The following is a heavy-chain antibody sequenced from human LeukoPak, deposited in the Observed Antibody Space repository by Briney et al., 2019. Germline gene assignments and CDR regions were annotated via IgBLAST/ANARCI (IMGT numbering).Heavy chain of an antibody. CDR2: ISTSGST. Sequence: SETLSLTCTVSGGSISSYYWSWIRQPAGKGLESIGHISTSGSTNYNPSLKSRVTMSVDMSKNQFSLKLRSVTAADTAVYYCARDVVAARGSFDYWGQGTLVTVSS. D-gene: IGHD2-2*01. CDR1: GGSISSYY. CDR3: ARDVVAARGSFDY. J-gene: IGHJ4*02. V-gene: IGHV4-4*07.